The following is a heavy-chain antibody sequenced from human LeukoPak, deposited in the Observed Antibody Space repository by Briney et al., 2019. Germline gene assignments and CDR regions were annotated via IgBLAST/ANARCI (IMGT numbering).Heavy chain of an antibody. J-gene: IGHJ4*02. CDR1: GFTFSSYW. D-gene: IGHD3-3*01. V-gene: IGHV3-7*01. Sequence: GGSLRLSCAASGFTFSSYWMSWVRQAPGKGLEWVANIKHDGSEKYYVDSVKGRFAISRDNGKNSLYLQMNSPRVEDMAVYYCARAPREWLLGYHFEYWGQGTLVTVSS. CDR3: ARAPREWLLGYHFEY. CDR2: IKHDGSEK.